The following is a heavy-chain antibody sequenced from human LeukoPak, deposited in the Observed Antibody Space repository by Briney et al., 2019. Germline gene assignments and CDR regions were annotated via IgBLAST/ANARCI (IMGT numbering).Heavy chain of an antibody. D-gene: IGHD3-10*01. Sequence: GASVKVSCKTSGYTFTNYAMQWVRQAPGQRLEWMGWINAGNGNTKYSQKFQGRVTITRDTSASIAYMKLSSLRSEDTAVYYCARDRGVTMVRGVIDSFDYWGQGTLVTVSS. J-gene: IGHJ4*02. CDR2: INAGNGNT. V-gene: IGHV1-3*01. CDR1: GYTFTNYA. CDR3: ARDRGVTMVRGVIDSFDY.